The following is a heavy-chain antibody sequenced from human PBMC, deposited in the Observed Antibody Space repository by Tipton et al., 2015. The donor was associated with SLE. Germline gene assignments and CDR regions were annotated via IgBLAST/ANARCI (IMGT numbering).Heavy chain of an antibody. Sequence: TLSLTCTVSGDSISSSSYYWGWIRQPPGKGLEWIGYMYYSGITNYNPSLYSRVSISIDTSRNQFSLKMNSVTAADTAIYYCARGTPFMEWERNWFDPWGQGTLVTVSS. CDR1: GDSISSSSYY. V-gene: IGHV4-61*05. J-gene: IGHJ5*02. CDR2: MYYSGIT. CDR3: ARGTPFMEWERNWFDP. D-gene: IGHD3-3*01.